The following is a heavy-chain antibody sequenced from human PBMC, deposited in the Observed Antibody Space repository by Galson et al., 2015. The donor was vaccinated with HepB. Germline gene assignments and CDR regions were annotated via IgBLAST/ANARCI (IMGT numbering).Heavy chain of an antibody. CDR1: GFTFSSYA. V-gene: IGHV3-23*01. Sequence: SLRLSCAASGFTFSSYAMNWVRQAPGRGLEWVSAISGSGGSTYYADSVKGRFTISRDNSKNTLYLQMNSLGAEDTAVYYCAKIASRWTVYWYFDLWGRGTLVTVSS. D-gene: IGHD4-23*01. CDR3: AKIASRWTVYWYFDL. CDR2: ISGSGGST. J-gene: IGHJ2*01.